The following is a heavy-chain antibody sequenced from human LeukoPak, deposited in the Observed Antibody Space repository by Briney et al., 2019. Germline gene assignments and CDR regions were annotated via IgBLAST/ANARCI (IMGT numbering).Heavy chain of an antibody. CDR3: ARFERWLQLNWFDP. Sequence: GESLKISCKGSGYRFSFYWIGWVRQMPGKGLEWMGIIYPDDSDTKYSPSFQGQVTISADKSISTAYLQWSSLKASDTAMYYCARFERWLQLNWFDPWGQGTLVTVSS. V-gene: IGHV5-51*01. J-gene: IGHJ5*02. CDR1: GYRFSFYW. D-gene: IGHD5-24*01. CDR2: IYPDDSDT.